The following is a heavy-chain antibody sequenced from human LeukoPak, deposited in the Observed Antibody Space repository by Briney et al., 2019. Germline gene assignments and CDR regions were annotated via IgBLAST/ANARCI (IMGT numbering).Heavy chain of an antibody. CDR3: ATDDLGGNY. V-gene: IGHV1-69-2*01. Sequence: ASVEGSCKGFGYTFTDYYMHWVEQGPGKGLEWMGRVDPEDGETIYAEKFQGRVTITADTSTDTAYMELSSLRSEDTAVYYCATDDLGGNYWGQGTLVTVSS. J-gene: IGHJ4*02. CDR2: VDPEDGET. CDR1: GYTFTDYY. D-gene: IGHD3-16*01.